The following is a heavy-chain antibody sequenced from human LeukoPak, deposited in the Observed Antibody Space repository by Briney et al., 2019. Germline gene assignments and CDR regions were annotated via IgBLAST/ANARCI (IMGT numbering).Heavy chain of an antibody. Sequence: ASVKVSCKASGYTFTGYYMHWVRQAPGQGLEWMGWINPNSGGTNYAQKFQGRVTMTRDTSISTAYMELSSLRSEDTAVYYCARGLARTSMVTRGGVRFDYWGQGTLVTVSS. J-gene: IGHJ4*02. CDR3: ARGLARTSMVTRGGVRFDY. CDR2: INPNSGGT. D-gene: IGHD5-18*01. V-gene: IGHV1-2*02. CDR1: GYTFTGYY.